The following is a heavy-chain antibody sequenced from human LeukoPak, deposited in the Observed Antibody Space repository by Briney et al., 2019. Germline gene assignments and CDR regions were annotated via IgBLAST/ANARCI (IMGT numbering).Heavy chain of an antibody. Sequence: GGSLRLSCVSSGFSFSNYAMSWVRQAPGKGLEWVSGISGSGGSTHYADSVKGRFTISRDKTKNTLYLQMNSLRAEDADVYYCAKSAYYDASGYYREYYFDYWGQGTLVTVSS. CDR1: GFSFSNYA. J-gene: IGHJ4*02. CDR3: AKSAYYDASGYYREYYFDY. CDR2: ISGSGGST. V-gene: IGHV3-23*01. D-gene: IGHD3-22*01.